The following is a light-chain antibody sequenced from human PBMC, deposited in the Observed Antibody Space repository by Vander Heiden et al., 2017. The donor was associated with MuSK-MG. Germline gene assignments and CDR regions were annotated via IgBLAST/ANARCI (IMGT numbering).Light chain of an antibody. CDR1: QSVSSN. CDR3: QQYNNWPPYT. CDR2: VAS. V-gene: IGKV3-15*01. J-gene: IGKJ2*01. Sequence: EIVMTQSPATLSVSPGERATLSCRASQSVSSNLAWYQQKPGQAPRLLIYVASTRATGIPARFSGSGSGTEFTPTISSLQSEDFAVYYCQQYNNWPPYTFGQGTKLEIK.